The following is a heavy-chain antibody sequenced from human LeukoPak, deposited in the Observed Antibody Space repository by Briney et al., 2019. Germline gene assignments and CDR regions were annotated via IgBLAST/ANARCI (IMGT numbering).Heavy chain of an antibody. J-gene: IGHJ4*02. D-gene: IGHD5-12*01. V-gene: IGHV1-2*02. Sequence: ASVKVSCKASGYTFTGYYMHWVRQAPGQGLEWMGWINPNSGGTNYAQKFQGRVTMTRDTSISTAYMELRSLRSDDTAVYFCARERGRGYDEWGQGTLVTVSS. CDR3: ARERGRGYDE. CDR2: INPNSGGT. CDR1: GYTFTGYY.